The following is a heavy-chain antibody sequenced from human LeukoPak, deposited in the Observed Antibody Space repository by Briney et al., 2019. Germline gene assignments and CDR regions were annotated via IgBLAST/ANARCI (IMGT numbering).Heavy chain of an antibody. D-gene: IGHD2-15*01. CDR3: TRAGRYCSGGSCYSFY. J-gene: IGHJ4*02. CDR2: IRSKAHGGTT. V-gene: IGHV3-49*03. CDR1: GFTFGDYA. Sequence: GGSLRLSCTASGFTFGDYAMSWFRQAPGEGLEWVGFIRSKAHGGTTEYAASVKGRFTISRDDSKSIAYLQMDSLKAEDTAVYYCTRAGRYCSGGSCYSFYWGQGTLVTVSS.